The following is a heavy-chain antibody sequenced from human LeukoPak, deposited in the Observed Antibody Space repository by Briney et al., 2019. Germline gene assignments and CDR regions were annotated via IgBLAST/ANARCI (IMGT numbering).Heavy chain of an antibody. V-gene: IGHV1-18*01. CDR2: LSTYNGYT. Sequence: ASVKLSCKASGYTFTNYGITWVRQAPGQGLEWMGCLSTYNGYTNYAQKFQGRVTITTDTSTSTVYMELRSLRSDDTAVYYCARAIRKYSIDYWGQGSLVTVSS. D-gene: IGHD5-18*01. CDR1: GYTFTNYG. CDR3: ARAIRKYSIDY. J-gene: IGHJ4*02.